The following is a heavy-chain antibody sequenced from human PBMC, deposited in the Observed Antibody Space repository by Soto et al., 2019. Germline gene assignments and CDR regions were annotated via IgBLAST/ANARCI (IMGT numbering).Heavy chain of an antibody. CDR1: GFAFSSAW. CDR3: AGDVQSSVSGELDY. CDR2: IKSKADGETT. Sequence: EVQLVESGGGLVRPGESLRLSCATSGFAFSSAWMSWVRQAPGKGLEWVGRIKSKADGETTDYAAPVKGRFTVSRDDSKNVLYMQMTRLIIEDTAVYYCAGDVQSSVSGELDYWGQGTLVTVSS. D-gene: IGHD3-10*01. V-gene: IGHV3-15*01. J-gene: IGHJ4*02.